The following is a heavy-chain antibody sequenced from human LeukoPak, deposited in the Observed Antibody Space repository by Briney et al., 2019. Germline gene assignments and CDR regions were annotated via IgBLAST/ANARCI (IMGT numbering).Heavy chain of an antibody. V-gene: IGHV3-21*01. CDR1: GFTFSSYS. J-gene: IGHJ4*02. Sequence: GGSLRLSCTASGFTFSSYSMNWVRQAPGKGLEWVSSISSSSSFIYYADSVKGRFTISRDNAKNSLYLQMNSLRAEDTAVYYCARDGTSSSSWSGYWGQGTLVTVSS. CDR2: ISSSSSFI. D-gene: IGHD6-13*01. CDR3: ARDGTSSSSWSGY.